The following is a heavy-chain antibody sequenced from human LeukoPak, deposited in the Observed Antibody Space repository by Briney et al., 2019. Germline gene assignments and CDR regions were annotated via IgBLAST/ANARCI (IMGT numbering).Heavy chain of an antibody. V-gene: IGHV1-69*04. CDR3: ARDPRYCSSTSCYRP. J-gene: IGHJ5*02. CDR1: GGTFSSYT. Sequence: SVKVSCKASGGTFSSYTISWVRQAPGQGLEWMGRIIPILGIANYAQKFQGRVTITADKSTSTAYMELSSLRSEDTAVYYCARDPRYCSSTSCYRPWGQGTLVTVSS. D-gene: IGHD2-2*01. CDR2: IIPILGIA.